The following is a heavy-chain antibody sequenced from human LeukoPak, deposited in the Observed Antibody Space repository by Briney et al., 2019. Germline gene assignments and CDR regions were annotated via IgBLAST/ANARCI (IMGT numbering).Heavy chain of an antibody. CDR3: ARDVGRYYDSSGYYPLQH. D-gene: IGHD3-22*01. CDR1: GGTFSSYA. Sequence: SVTVSCTASGGTFSSYAISWVRQAPGQGLEWMGGIIPIFGTANYAQKFQGRVTITADESTSTAYMEPSSLRSEDTAVYYCARDVGRYYDSSGYYPLQHWGQGTLVTVSS. J-gene: IGHJ1*01. V-gene: IGHV1-69*13. CDR2: IIPIFGTA.